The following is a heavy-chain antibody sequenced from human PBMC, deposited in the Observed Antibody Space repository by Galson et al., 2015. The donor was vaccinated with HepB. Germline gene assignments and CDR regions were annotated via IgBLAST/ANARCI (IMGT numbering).Heavy chain of an antibody. CDR3: ARIHITIFGVVLHYGVDV. CDR2: ISSSTAYI. V-gene: IGHV3-11*06. Sequence: SLRLSCAASGFTFSDYYMTWIRQAPGKGLEWVPYISSSTAYINYADSVKGRFAISRDNAKNSLYLQMNSLRAEDTAVYYCARIHITIFGVVLHYGVDVWGRGTTVTVSS. J-gene: IGHJ6*02. CDR1: GFTFSDYY. D-gene: IGHD3-3*01.